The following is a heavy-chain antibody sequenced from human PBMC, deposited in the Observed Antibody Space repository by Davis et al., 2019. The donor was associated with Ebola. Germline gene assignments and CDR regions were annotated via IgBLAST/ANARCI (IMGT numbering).Heavy chain of an antibody. Sequence: SETLSLTCAVSGGSISSGGYSGSWIRQPPGKGLEWIGYIEHSGSTNYNPSLKSRVTISVDTSKNQFSLKLSSVTAADTAVYYCARGRRIRRIAADSRTYYYYYYGMDVWGQGTTVTVSS. CDR2: IEHSGST. CDR3: ARGRRIRRIAADSRTYYYYYYGMDV. CDR1: GGSISSGGYS. D-gene: IGHD6-6*01. V-gene: IGHV4-30-2*01. J-gene: IGHJ6*02.